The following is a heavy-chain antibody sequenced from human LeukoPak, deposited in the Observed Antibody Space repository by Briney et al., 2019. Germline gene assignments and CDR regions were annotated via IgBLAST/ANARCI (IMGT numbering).Heavy chain of an antibody. CDR2: ISGSGGST. CDR3: ANPFRTTRLIYYFDD. CDR1: GFTFSSYA. Sequence: GGSLRLSCTASGFTFSSYAMSWVRQAPGKGLGWASAISGSGGSTYYADSVKGRFTISRDNSKSTLYLQMNSLRAEDTAVYYCANPFRTTRLIYYFDDWGQGTTVTVSS. D-gene: IGHD1-14*01. V-gene: IGHV3-23*01. J-gene: IGHJ4*03.